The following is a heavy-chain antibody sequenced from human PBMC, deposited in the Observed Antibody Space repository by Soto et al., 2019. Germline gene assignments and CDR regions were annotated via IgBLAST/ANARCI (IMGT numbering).Heavy chain of an antibody. V-gene: IGHV1-69*13. Sequence: GASMKVSCKGSWGTFSKYCIDWGRVAPGHRLEWMGGIVPIFGTTYYTQKFQGRATIIADDSTTTAYLEMSSLRSEDTAIYYCARVEAVAGLYNYHGLDVWGQGTAVTVSS. CDR1: WGTFSKYC. CDR3: ARVEAVAGLYNYHGLDV. CDR2: IVPIFGTT. J-gene: IGHJ6*02. D-gene: IGHD6-19*01.